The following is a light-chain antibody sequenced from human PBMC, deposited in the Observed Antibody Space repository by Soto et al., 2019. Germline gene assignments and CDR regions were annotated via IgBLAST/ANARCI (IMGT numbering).Light chain of an antibody. Sequence: EIVLTQSPATLSLSPGERATLSCRASQSVSSYLAWYQQKPGQAPRLLIYDASNRATGIPARFSGSGSGTAFALTISSLEPEEFAVYYCQQRSNWPPLTFGQGTRLEIK. CDR3: QQRSNWPPLT. J-gene: IGKJ5*01. CDR2: DAS. CDR1: QSVSSY. V-gene: IGKV3-11*01.